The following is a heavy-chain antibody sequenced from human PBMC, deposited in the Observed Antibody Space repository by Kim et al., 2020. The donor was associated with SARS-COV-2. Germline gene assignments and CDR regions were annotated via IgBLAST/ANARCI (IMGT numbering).Heavy chain of an antibody. D-gene: IGHD3-22*01. CDR1: GGSITSGGYY. CDR3: ARGRYDSDAYHSLI. J-gene: IGHJ4*02. V-gene: IGHV4-31*03. CDR2: TYYSGNT. Sequence: SETLSLTCTVSGGSITSGGYYWTWIRQHPGKGLEWIGYTYYSGNTNYNPSLKTRVIISVDTSKKQFSLKLDSLTAADTAVYFCARGRYDSDAYHSLIWGQGILVTVSS.